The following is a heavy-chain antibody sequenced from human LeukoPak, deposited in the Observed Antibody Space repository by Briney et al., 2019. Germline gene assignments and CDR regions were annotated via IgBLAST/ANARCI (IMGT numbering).Heavy chain of an antibody. Sequence: TSETLSLTCAVYGESFVGYYWAWIRQPPGKGLEWIGESDYTGSTNYNPSLKSRIKMSVDTSKNQFSVNLNSVTAADTAFYYCARRRIPATITGSKSSSRFDTWGQGTLVTVSS. CDR3: ARRRIPATITGSKSSSRFDT. CDR1: GESFVGYY. V-gene: IGHV4-34*01. D-gene: IGHD5-12*01. CDR2: SDYTGST. J-gene: IGHJ1*01.